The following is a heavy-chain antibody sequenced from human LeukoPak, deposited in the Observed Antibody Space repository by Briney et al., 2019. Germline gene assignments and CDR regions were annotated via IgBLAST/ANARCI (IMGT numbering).Heavy chain of an antibody. CDR3: AKGRAYQLLYSHLGSPSYMDV. CDR2: IRYDGSNK. J-gene: IGHJ6*03. Sequence: PGGSLRLSCAASGFTFSSYGMHWVRQAPGKGLEWVAFIRYDGSNKYYADSVKGRFTISRDNSKNTLYLQMNSLRAEDTAVYYCAKGRAYQLLYSHLGSPSYMDVWGKGTTVTVSS. CDR1: GFTFSSYG. D-gene: IGHD2-2*02. V-gene: IGHV3-30*02.